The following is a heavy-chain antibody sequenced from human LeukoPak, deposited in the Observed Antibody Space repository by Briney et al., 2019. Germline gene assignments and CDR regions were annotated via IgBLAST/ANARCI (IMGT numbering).Heavy chain of an antibody. D-gene: IGHD2-8*01. CDR3: ARVPYCSNGICYTHYYCDY. CDR1: GGTFSSYA. Sequence: SVKVSCKASGGTFSSYAISWVRQAPGQGLEWMGGIIPIFGTANYAQKFQGRVTITADESTSTAYMELSSLRSEDTAVYYCARVPYCSNGICYTHYYCDYWGQGTLVTVSS. CDR2: IIPIFGTA. V-gene: IGHV1-69*13. J-gene: IGHJ4*02.